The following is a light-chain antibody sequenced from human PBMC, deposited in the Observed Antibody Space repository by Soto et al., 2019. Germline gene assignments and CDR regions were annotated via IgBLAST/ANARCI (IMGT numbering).Light chain of an antibody. CDR1: SGDVGGYNY. J-gene: IGLJ3*02. CDR3: SSYAGSKNLRV. CDR2: EVT. Sequence: QSALTQPPSASGSPGQSVTISCTGTSGDVGGYNYVSWYQQHPGKAPKLMIYEVTKRPSGVPDRFSGSKSGNTASLTVSGLQAEDEADYYCSSYAGSKNLRVFGGGTKLTVL. V-gene: IGLV2-8*01.